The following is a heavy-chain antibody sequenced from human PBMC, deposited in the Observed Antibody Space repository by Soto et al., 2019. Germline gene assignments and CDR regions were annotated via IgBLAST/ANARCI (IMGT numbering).Heavy chain of an antibody. J-gene: IGHJ6*02. CDR3: AKGDSMIRGVYGMNV. V-gene: IGHV3-23*01. Sequence: PGGSLRLSCAASGFIFSDYKMSWVRQAPGKGLEWVSLITASDGRVYYADSVKGRFTISRDNSNNTLYLQMNGLRVEDTAVYYCAKGDSMIRGVYGMNVWGRGTTVTVSS. D-gene: IGHD3-10*01. CDR2: ITASDGRV. CDR1: GFIFSDYK.